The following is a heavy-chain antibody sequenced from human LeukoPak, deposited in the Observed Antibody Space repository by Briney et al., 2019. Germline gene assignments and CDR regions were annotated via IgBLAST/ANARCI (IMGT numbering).Heavy chain of an antibody. V-gene: IGHV3-48*02. J-gene: IGHJ4*02. CDR3: GRGRAY. CDR2: ISSDSTTI. CDR1: GFTFSSYI. Sequence: GGSLRLSCAASGFTFSSYIMNWVRQAPGKGLEWVSYISSDSTTIYYADSVKGRFTISRDNAKNSLYLQMNSLRDEDTAVYYCGRGRAYWGQGTLVSVSS.